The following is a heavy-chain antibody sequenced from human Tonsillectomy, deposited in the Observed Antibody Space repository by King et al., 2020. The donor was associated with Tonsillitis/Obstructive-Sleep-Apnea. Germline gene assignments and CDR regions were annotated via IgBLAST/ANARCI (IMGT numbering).Heavy chain of an antibody. Sequence: VQLVESGGGLVKPGRSLRLSCIASGFTFGDYAMSWLRQAPGKGLEWVGFIRSKAYGGTTEYAASVKGRFTISRDDPKSIAYLQMNSLKTEDTAVYYCXXXVXXTXFGVXPXXXXDVXXXXTTV. CDR3: XXXVXXTXFGVXPXXXXDV. J-gene: IGHJ6*03. CDR2: IRSKAYGGTT. D-gene: IGHD3-3*01. CDR1: GFTFGDYA. V-gene: IGHV3-49*05.